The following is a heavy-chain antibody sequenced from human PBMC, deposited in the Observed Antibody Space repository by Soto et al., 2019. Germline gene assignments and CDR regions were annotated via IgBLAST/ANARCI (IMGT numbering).Heavy chain of an antibody. D-gene: IGHD3-3*01. CDR2: AYWDDDK. V-gene: IGHV2-5*02. J-gene: IGHJ5*01. CDR1: GFSLSTSGAA. CDR3: AHRHLATFFGLVTQTDVWFDS. Sequence: QITLKESGPTLVNPTQTLTLTFTFSGFSLSTSGAAVCWIRQPPGKALELLALAYWDDDKRYSPSIKNRVTITKDTSKNQLVLTLTNAEPVDTATYYCAHRHLATFFGLVTQTDVWFDSWGQGTLVTVPS.